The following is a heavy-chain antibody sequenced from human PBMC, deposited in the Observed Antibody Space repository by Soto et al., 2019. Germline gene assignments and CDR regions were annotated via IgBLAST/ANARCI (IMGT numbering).Heavy chain of an antibody. CDR1: GFTFDDYA. CDR3: AKDTSSGWYGIFDY. V-gene: IGHV3-9*01. J-gene: IGHJ4*02. CDR2: ISWNSGSI. D-gene: IGHD6-19*01. Sequence: GGSLRLSCAASGFTFDDYAMHWVRQAPGKGLEWVSGISWNSGSIGYADSVKGRFTISRDNAKNSLYLQMNSLRAEDTALYYCAKDTSSGWYGIFDYWGQGTLVTVSS.